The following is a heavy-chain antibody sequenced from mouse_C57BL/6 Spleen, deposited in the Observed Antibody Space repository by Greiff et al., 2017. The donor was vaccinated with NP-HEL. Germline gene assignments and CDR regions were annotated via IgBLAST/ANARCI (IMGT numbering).Heavy chain of an antibody. CDR1: GFNIKDYY. Sequence: EVQLVESGAELVKPGASVKLSCTASGFNIKDYYMHWVKQRTEQGLEWIGRIDPEDGETKYAPKFQGTATITADTSSNTAYLQLSSLTSEDTAVYYSARGQLRLRYYFDYWGQGTTLTVSS. CDR3: ARGQLRLRYYFDY. V-gene: IGHV14-2*01. D-gene: IGHD3-2*02. J-gene: IGHJ2*01. CDR2: IDPEDGET.